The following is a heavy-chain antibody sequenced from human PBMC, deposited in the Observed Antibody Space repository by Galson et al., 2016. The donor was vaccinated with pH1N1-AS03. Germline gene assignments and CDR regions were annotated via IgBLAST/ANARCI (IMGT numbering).Heavy chain of an antibody. Sequence: SETLSLTCTVSGGSFSSHCWSWIRQPPGKGLEWIGYICNSGSTDYTPSLKSRVTISIDTSKSQFSLRLSSVTAADTAVCLCARDGNYDSSGYYPEYFQLWGQGSLVTVSS. D-gene: IGHD3-22*01. V-gene: IGHV4-59*11. CDR2: ICNSGST. CDR3: ARDGNYDSSGYYPEYFQL. CDR1: GGSFSSHC. J-gene: IGHJ1*01.